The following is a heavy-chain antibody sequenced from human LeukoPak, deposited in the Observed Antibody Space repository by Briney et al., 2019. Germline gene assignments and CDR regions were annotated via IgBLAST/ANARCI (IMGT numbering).Heavy chain of an antibody. CDR2: IIPIFGTA. Sequence: SVKVSCKASGGTFSSYAISWVRQAPGQGLEWMGGIIPIFGTANYAQKFQGRVTMTRDTSTSTVYMELSSLRSEDTAVYYCARVYDSSGYPFDYWGQGTLVTVSS. D-gene: IGHD3-22*01. J-gene: IGHJ4*02. V-gene: IGHV1-69*05. CDR3: ARVYDSSGYPFDY. CDR1: GGTFSSYA.